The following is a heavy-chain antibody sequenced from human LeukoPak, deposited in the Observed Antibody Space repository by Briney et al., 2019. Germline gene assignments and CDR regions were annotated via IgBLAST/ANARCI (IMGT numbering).Heavy chain of an antibody. CDR2: ISGSGGST. CDR3: ASSAGYCSTTSCYSVFDY. V-gene: IGHV3-23*01. D-gene: IGHD2-2*01. Sequence: PGGSLRLSCAASGFTFSSYAMSWVRQAPGKGLEWVSAISGSGGSTYHADSVKGRFTIPRDNSKNTLYMQMHSLRAKDTAVYYCASSAGYCSTTSCYSVFDYWGQGTLVTVSS. CDR1: GFTFSSYA. J-gene: IGHJ4*02.